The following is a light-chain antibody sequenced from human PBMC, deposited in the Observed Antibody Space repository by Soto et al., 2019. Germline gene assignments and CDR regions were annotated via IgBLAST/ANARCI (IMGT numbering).Light chain of an antibody. Sequence: QSVLTQPPSASGTPGQRVTISCSGSSSNIGSNYVYWYQQLPGTAPKLLIYSNNQRPSGVPDRFSGSKSGASASLAISGLRSEDEAEYYCAAWDDSLSVDVFGSGTKVTVL. CDR2: SNN. CDR3: AAWDDSLSVDV. V-gene: IGLV1-47*02. CDR1: SSNIGSNY. J-gene: IGLJ1*01.